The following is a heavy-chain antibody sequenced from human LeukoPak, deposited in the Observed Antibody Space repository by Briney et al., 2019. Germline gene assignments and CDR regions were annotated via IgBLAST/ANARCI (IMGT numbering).Heavy chain of an antibody. CDR1: GYTFTGYY. J-gene: IGHJ3*02. D-gene: IGHD5-24*01. CDR2: INPNTGGT. CDR3: ARVGDGLNDAFDI. Sequence: ASVKVSCKASGYTFTGYYMNWVRQAPGQGLEWLGRINPNTGGTNFAQSFQSRVTMTRDTSITTAYMELSRLRPDDTAVYYCARVGDGLNDAFDIWGQGTMVTVSS. V-gene: IGHV1-2*06.